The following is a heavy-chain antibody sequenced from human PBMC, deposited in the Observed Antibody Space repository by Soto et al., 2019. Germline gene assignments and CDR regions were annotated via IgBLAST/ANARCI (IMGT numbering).Heavy chain of an antibody. CDR2: IAYNGGT. CDR1: GYSVSTNNYY. V-gene: IGHV4-39*01. J-gene: IGHJ4*02. Sequence: QLQLQESGPGPVKPSETLSLTCTVSGYSVSTNNYYWGWIRQPPGKGLEWIGSIAYNGGTYYNPSLKGRVTISLATSKNQFSLRLRSVSAADTAVYFCATGGGGFLAIPNDYWGQGSLVTVSS. D-gene: IGHD3-16*01. CDR3: ATGGGGFLAIPNDY.